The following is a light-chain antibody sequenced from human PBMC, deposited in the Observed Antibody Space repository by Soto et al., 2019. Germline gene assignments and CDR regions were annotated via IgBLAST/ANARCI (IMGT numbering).Light chain of an antibody. V-gene: IGKV3-11*01. J-gene: IGKJ5*01. CDR2: DAS. Sequence: EIVLTQSPATLSLSPGERATLSCRASQSVSSYLAWYQQKPGQAPRLLIYDASTRATGIPARFSGSGSGTDFTLTITSLQSEDFAVYYCQQRSSWPLTFGGGTRLEIK. CDR1: QSVSSY. CDR3: QQRSSWPLT.